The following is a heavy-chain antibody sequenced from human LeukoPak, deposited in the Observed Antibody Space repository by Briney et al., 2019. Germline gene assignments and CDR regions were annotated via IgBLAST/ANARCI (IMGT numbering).Heavy chain of an antibody. J-gene: IGHJ4*02. D-gene: IGHD1-1*01. CDR1: GFRFSVYA. Sequence: PGGSLRLSCGVSGFRFSVYAMNWVRQAPGKGLEWVAVISGSGADTYSADSVRGRFTISKDSSKNTLQMNSLSAEDTAIYYCVKHSGGVYGNSDYWGQGILVTVSS. V-gene: IGHV3-23*01. CDR3: VKHSGGVYGNSDY. CDR2: ISGSGADT.